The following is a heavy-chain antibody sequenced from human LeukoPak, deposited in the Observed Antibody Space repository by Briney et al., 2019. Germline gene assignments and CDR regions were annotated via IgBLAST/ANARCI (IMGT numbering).Heavy chain of an antibody. CDR1: GYTFTSYY. J-gene: IGHJ5*02. V-gene: IGHV1-46*01. CDR2: ISPSGGST. Sequence: ASVKVSCKASGYTFTSYYMHWVRQAPGQGLEWMGIISPSGGSTSYAQKFQGRVTMTRDTSTSTAYMELRSLRSDDTAVYYCARGGDHITNWFDPWGQGTLVTVSS. CDR3: ARGGDHITNWFDP.